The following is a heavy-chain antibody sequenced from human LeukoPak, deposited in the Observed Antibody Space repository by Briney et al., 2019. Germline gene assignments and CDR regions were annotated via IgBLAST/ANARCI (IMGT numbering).Heavy chain of an antibody. CDR2: ISYDGSNK. CDR3: AKAVVAGGAFDY. Sequence: GGSLRLSCEASGFTFSSYGMHWVRRAPGKGLEWVAVISYDGSNKYYADSVKGRFTISRDNSKNTLYLQMNSLRAEDTAVYYCAKAVVAGGAFDYWGQGTLVTVSS. D-gene: IGHD2-15*01. J-gene: IGHJ4*02. V-gene: IGHV3-30*18. CDR1: GFTFSSYG.